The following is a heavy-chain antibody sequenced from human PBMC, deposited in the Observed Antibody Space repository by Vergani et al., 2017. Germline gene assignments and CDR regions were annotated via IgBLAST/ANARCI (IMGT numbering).Heavy chain of an antibody. D-gene: IGHD6-13*01. Sequence: QVQLVQSGAEVKKPGSSVKVSCKASGGTFSSYAISWVRQAPGQGLEWMGGIIPIFGTANYAQKFQGRVTITADESTSTAYMELSSLRSEDTAVYYCAGSKDSSSFFKRMHYWFDPWGQGTLVTVSS. CDR3: AGSKDSSSFFKRMHYWFDP. CDR1: GGTFSSYA. J-gene: IGHJ5*02. CDR2: IIPIFGTA. V-gene: IGHV1-69*01.